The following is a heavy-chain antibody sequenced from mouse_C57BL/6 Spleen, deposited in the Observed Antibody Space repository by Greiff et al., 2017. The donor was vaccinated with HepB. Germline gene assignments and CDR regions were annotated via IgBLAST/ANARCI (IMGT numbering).Heavy chain of an antibody. Sequence: QVQLQQPGAELVKPGASVKLSCKASGYTFTSYWMHWVKQRPGQGLEWIGMIHPNSGSTNYNEKFKSKATLTVDKSSSTAYMQLSSLTSEDSAVYYCAIAYLDYAMDYWGQGASVTVSS. V-gene: IGHV1-64*01. D-gene: IGHD6-5*01. J-gene: IGHJ4*01. CDR1: GYTFTSYW. CDR3: AIAYLDYAMDY. CDR2: IHPNSGST.